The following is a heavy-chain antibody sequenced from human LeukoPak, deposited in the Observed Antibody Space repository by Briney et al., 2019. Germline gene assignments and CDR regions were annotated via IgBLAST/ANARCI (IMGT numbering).Heavy chain of an antibody. J-gene: IGHJ4*02. V-gene: IGHV3-66*01. D-gene: IGHD3-10*01. CDR2: IYSGGST. CDR1: GFTVSSTY. CDR3: AREMDYGSGSRGY. Sequence: GGSLRLSCAASGFTVSSTYMSWVRQAPGKGLEWVSVIYSGGSTYYADSVKGRFTISRDNSKNTLYLQMNSLRAEGTAVYYCAREMDYGSGSRGYWGQGTLVTVSS.